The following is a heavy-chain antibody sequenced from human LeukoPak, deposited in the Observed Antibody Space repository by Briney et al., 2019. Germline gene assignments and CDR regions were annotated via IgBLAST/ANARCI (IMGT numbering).Heavy chain of an antibody. J-gene: IGHJ1*01. CDR3: AKHDSSGWNVFQH. CDR1: GFTFSSYA. V-gene: IGHV3-23*01. Sequence: SGGSLRLSCAASGFTFSSYAMSWVRQALGKGLEWVSAITGSGGSTDYADSVKGRFTISRDNSKNTLTLYLQMNSLRAEDAAVYYCAKHDSSGWNVFQHWGQGTLVTVSS. CDR2: ITGSGGST. D-gene: IGHD6-19*01.